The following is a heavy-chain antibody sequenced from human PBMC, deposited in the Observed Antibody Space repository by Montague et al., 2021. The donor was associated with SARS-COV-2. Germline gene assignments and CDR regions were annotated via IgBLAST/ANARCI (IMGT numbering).Heavy chain of an antibody. D-gene: IGHD2-15*01. CDR2: ICDRGRT. V-gene: IGHV4-59*08. J-gene: IGHJ4*02. Sequence: SETLSLTCTVPGACITSSYRSCIRQPPGKGLESIGDICDRGRTNYNPSLTSRVTMSVDTSKNQFSLKVNSVTAADTAVYYCARHYSATLPAVYWGQGTLVTVSS. CDR1: GACITSSY. CDR3: ARHYSATLPAVY.